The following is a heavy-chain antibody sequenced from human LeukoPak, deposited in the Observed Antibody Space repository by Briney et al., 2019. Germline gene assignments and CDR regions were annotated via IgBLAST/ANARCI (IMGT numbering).Heavy chain of an antibody. D-gene: IGHD2-21*02. J-gene: IGHJ4*02. CDR2: ISAYNGNT. CDR3: ARDRYSRAYCGGDCYQRMFDY. CDR1: GYTFSNYG. Sequence: VASVKVSCKASGYTFSNYGINWVRQAPGQGLEWMGWISAYNGNTDYAQKVQVRVTMTTDTSTNAAFMEVRSLRSDDTAVYYRARDRYSRAYCGGDCYQRMFDYGGQGTLVTVSS. V-gene: IGHV1-18*01.